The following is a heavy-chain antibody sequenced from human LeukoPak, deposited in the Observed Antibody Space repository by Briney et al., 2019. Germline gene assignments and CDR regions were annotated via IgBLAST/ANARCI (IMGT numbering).Heavy chain of an antibody. J-gene: IGHJ4*02. Sequence: GGSLRLSCAASGFTFSTYAITWVRQGPGKGLEWVSAIRPNGDRTYYATSVRGRFTISRDHSKDTVYLQINGLRVEDTAVYYCAREQSGTRGWYTVDYWGQDSQLTVSS. D-gene: IGHD6-19*01. CDR3: AREQSGTRGWYTVDY. V-gene: IGHV3-23*01. CDR1: GFTFSTYA. CDR2: IRPNGDRT.